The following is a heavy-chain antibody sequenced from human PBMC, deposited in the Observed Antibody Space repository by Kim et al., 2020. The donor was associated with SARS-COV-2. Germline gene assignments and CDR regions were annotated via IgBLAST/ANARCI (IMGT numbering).Heavy chain of an antibody. CDR1: GYTLTELS. CDR3: ATGRVAGPPAWFDP. CDR2: FDPEDGET. V-gene: IGHV1-24*01. J-gene: IGHJ5*02. Sequence: ASVKVSCKVSGYTLTELSLHWVRQAPGKGLEWMGGFDPEDGETIYAQKFQGRVTMTEDTSTDTAYMELSSLRSEDTAVYYCATGRVAGPPAWFDPWGQGTLVTVSS. D-gene: IGHD2-15*01.